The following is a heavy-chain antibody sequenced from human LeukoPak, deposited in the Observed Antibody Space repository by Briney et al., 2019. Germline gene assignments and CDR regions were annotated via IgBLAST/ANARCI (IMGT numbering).Heavy chain of an antibody. V-gene: IGHV4-34*01. Sequence: SETLSLTCAVYGGSFSGYYWSWIRQPPGKGLEWIGEINHSGSTNYNPSLKSRVTISVDTSKNQFSLKLSSVTAADTAVYYCARSHGGSSGWYDYYYYMDVWGKGTTVTVSS. CDR1: GGSFSGYY. CDR2: INHSGST. J-gene: IGHJ6*03. CDR3: ARSHGGSSGWYDYYYYMDV. D-gene: IGHD6-19*01.